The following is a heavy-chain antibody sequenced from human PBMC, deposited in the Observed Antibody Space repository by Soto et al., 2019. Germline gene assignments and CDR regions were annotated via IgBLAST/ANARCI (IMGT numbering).Heavy chain of an antibody. CDR3: AKSKPLYCSGGSCCSDY. J-gene: IGHJ4*02. D-gene: IGHD2-15*01. CDR1: GFTFSSYA. V-gene: IGHV3-23*01. Sequence: EVQLLESGGGLVQPGGSLRLSCAASGFTFSSYAMSWVRQAPGKGLEWVSAISGSGGSTYYADSVKGRFTTSRDNSRNTLYLQMNSLRAEDTAVYYCAKSKPLYCSGGSCCSDYWGQGTLVTVSS. CDR2: ISGSGGST.